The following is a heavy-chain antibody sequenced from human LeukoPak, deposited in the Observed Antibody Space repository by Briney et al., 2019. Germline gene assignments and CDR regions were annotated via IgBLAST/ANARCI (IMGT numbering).Heavy chain of an antibody. CDR1: GYTFNHTY. D-gene: IGHD6-6*01. Sequence: ASVTVSCKASGYTFNHTYLHWVRQAPGQGLEWMGWINPNNPATHSSHKFQGRVTMTSDSSISTVYLEVNRLKPDDTAVYFCARVRDYSNSPFNWFDAWGQGTLVIVSS. V-gene: IGHV1-2*07. CDR2: INPNNPAT. J-gene: IGHJ5*02. CDR3: ARVRDYSNSPFNWFDA.